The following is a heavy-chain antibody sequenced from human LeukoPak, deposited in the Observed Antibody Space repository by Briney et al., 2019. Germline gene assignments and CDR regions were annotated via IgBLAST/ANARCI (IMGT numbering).Heavy chain of an antibody. J-gene: IGHJ4*02. CDR1: GGSISSGSYY. V-gene: IGHV4-61*02. D-gene: IGHD3-3*01. Sequence: SETLSLTCTVSGGSISSGSYYWSWIRQPAGKGLEWIGRIYTSGSTNYNPSLKSRVTISVDTSKNQFSLKLSSVTAADTAVYYCARYGVDRDYDYWGQGTLVTVSS. CDR2: IYTSGST. CDR3: ARYGVDRDYDY.